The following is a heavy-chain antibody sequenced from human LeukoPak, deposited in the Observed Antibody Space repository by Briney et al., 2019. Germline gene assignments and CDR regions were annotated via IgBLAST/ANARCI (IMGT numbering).Heavy chain of an antibody. CDR3: AAQQVGATLSRWFDP. D-gene: IGHD1-26*01. J-gene: IGHJ5*02. V-gene: IGHV4-61*02. CDR1: GGSISSGSYY. Sequence: SETLSLTCTVSGGSISSGSYYWSWIRPPAGKGLEWIGRIYTSGSTNYNPSLKSRVTISVDTSKNQFSLKLSSVTAADTAVYYCAAQQVGATLSRWFDPWGQGTLVTVSS. CDR2: IYTSGST.